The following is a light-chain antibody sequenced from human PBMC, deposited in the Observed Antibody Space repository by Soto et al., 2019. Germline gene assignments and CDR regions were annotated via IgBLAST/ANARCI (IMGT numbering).Light chain of an antibody. Sequence: QSVLTQPASVSGSPGQSIAISCTGTSSDIGGYNYVSWYQQHPGKAPKLMIYDDGNRPSGVSNRFSGSKSGNTASLTISGLQAEDEADYYCSSYTSSSKVFGTGTKVTVL. CDR1: SSDIGGYNY. V-gene: IGLV2-14*01. CDR3: SSYTSSSKV. J-gene: IGLJ1*01. CDR2: DDG.